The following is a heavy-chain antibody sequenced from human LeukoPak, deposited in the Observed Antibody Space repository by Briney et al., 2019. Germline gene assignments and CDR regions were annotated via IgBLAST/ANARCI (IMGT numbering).Heavy chain of an antibody. Sequence: NPSETLSLTCTVSGGSISSYYWSWIRQPPGKGLEWIGYIYYSGSTNYNPSLKSRVTISVDTSKNQFSLKLSSVTAADTAVYYCARAPSPYYYDSSGYYYYYYYMDVWGKGTTVTISS. CDR2: IYYSGST. CDR3: ARAPSPYYYDSSGYYYYYYYMDV. D-gene: IGHD3-22*01. CDR1: GGSISSYY. J-gene: IGHJ6*03. V-gene: IGHV4-59*01.